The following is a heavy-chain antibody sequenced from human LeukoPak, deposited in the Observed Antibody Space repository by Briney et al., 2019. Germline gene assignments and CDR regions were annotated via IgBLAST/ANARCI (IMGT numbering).Heavy chain of an antibody. CDR2: ISRGVGST. J-gene: IGHJ6*02. V-gene: IGHV3-23*01. CDR3: AKDTSLGYYGSGSGYYYYYYGMDV. Sequence: PGGSLRLSCAASGFTFSSYDLSWVRQAPGKGLECVSAISRGVGSTYYADSAKGRFTISRDNSKNTLYLQMNSLRAEDTALYYCAKDTSLGYYGSGSGYYYYYYGMDVWGQGTTVTVSS. CDR1: GFTFSSYD. D-gene: IGHD3-10*01.